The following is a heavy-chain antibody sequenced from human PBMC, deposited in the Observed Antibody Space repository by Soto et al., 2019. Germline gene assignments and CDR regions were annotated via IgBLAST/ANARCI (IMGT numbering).Heavy chain of an antibody. V-gene: IGHV3-7*04. D-gene: IGHD6-13*01. CDR1: GFTFRSYW. CDR3: ARPVGVAAGSYYGMAV. CDR2: IKQDGSEK. Sequence: EVQLVEAGGGLVQPGGSLRLSCATSGFTFRSYWMTWVRQAPGKGLEWVANIKQDGSEKYYVESVKGRFTISRDNAKNARYLQRNGLRAGGPAGYYCARPVGVAAGSYYGMAVWGHGPTVTVSS. J-gene: IGHJ6*02.